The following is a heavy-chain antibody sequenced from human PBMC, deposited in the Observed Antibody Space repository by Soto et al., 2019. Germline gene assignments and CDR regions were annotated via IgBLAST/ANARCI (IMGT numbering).Heavy chain of an antibody. V-gene: IGHV4-4*07. CDR3: ARESGENWTYEAH. D-gene: IGHD1-7*01. CDR1: GAYISDFS. CDR2: ITVNGNT. J-gene: IGHJ1*01. Sequence: QVQQLESGPGLVKPWDTLSLTFTVSGAYISDFSWSWIRQPAGKGLEWIGRITVNGNTQYNPSFWSRVTMSMDTSRNQFSLNLQSATAADTALYYCARESGENWTYEAHWGQGTLVTVSS.